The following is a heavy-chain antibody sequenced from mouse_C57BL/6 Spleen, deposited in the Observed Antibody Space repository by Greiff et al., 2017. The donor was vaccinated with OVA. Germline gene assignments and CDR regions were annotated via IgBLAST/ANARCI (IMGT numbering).Heavy chain of an antibody. CDR3: ARPPYYSNYTWFAY. CDR1: GFTFSDYY. Sequence: EVMLVESGGGLVQPGGSLKLSCAASGFTFSDYYMYWVRQTPEKRLEWVAYISNGGGSTYYPDTVKGRFTISRDNAKNTLYLQMSRLKSEDTAMYYCARPPYYSNYTWFAYWGQGTLVTVSA. V-gene: IGHV5-12*01. J-gene: IGHJ3*01. D-gene: IGHD2-5*01. CDR2: ISNGGGST.